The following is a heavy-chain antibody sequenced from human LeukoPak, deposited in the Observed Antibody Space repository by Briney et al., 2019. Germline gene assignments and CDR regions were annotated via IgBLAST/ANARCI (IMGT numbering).Heavy chain of an antibody. CDR1: GFTFSSYA. Sequence: GGSLRLSCAASGFTFSSYAMSWVRQAPGKGLEWVSAISGSGGSTYYADSVKGRFTISRDNSKNTLYLQMNSLRAEDTAVYYCAKGRNYDFWSGRICWGQGTLVTVSS. J-gene: IGHJ4*02. CDR2: ISGSGGST. D-gene: IGHD3-3*01. V-gene: IGHV3-23*01. CDR3: AKGRNYDFWSGRIC.